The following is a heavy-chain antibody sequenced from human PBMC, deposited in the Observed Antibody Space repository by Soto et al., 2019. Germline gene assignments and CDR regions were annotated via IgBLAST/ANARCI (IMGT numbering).Heavy chain of an antibody. V-gene: IGHV3-23*01. J-gene: IGHJ4*02. CDR3: AKDGFGGASDY. CDR1: GFTFSSYA. D-gene: IGHD3-3*01. CDR2: ISGSGTNI. Sequence: EVQLLESGGGFAQPGGSLRLSCAASGFTFSSYAMHWVRQAPGRGLEWVSTISGSGTNIYYADSVQGRFTISRDNSQNTLCLQMTSLRVDDAATYYCAKDGFGGASDYWGQGTHVTVSS.